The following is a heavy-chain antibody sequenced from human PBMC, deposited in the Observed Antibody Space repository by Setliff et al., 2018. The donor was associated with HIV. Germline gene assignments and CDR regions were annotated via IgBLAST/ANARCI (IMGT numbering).Heavy chain of an antibody. CDR1: GYTFSAYY. CDR2: INPNSGGT. D-gene: IGHD3-10*01. J-gene: IGHJ4*02. Sequence: ASVKVSCKASGYTFSAYYIHWVRQAPGQGLEWMGWINPNSGGTNYAQKFQGRVTMTRDTSISTAYMEIRRLTSDDTAVYYCATDKTRIRGAGGGWFWGQGTLVTVSS. CDR3: ATDKTRIRGAGGGWF. V-gene: IGHV1-2*02.